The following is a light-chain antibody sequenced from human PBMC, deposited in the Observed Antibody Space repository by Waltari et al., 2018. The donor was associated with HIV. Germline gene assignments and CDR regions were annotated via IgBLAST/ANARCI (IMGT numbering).Light chain of an antibody. J-gene: IGKJ1*01. CDR2: GSS. CDR3: QQYGSSFWT. V-gene: IGKV3-20*01. Sequence: ELVLTQSPGTLSLSPGARAALSCRASENVKSTYLAWYQQRPGQGPRLLMYGSSSRASGIPERFVGSGSGTDFTLNITRLEPEDFAMYYCQQYGSSFWTFGQGTKVEMK. CDR1: ENVKSTY.